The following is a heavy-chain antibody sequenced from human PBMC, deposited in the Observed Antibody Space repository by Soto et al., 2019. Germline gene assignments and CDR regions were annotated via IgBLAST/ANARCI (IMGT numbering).Heavy chain of an antibody. CDR3: ARALVGYCSGGSCYGVAFDI. J-gene: IGHJ3*02. Sequence: QVQLVQSGAEVKKPGASVKVSCKASGYTFTSYDINWVRQATGQGLEWMGWMNPNSGNTGYAQKFQGRVTMTRNTSIRTAYMELSSLRSEDTAVYYCARALVGYCSGGSCYGVAFDIWGQGTMVTVSS. V-gene: IGHV1-8*01. D-gene: IGHD2-15*01. CDR2: MNPNSGNT. CDR1: GYTFTSYD.